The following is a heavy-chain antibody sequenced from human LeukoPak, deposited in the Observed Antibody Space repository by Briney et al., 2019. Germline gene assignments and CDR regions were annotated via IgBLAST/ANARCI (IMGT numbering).Heavy chain of an antibody. CDR2: ISINSNYI. CDR3: ASSVVGWFGERIEY. V-gene: IGHV3-21*01. D-gene: IGHD3-10*01. J-gene: IGHJ4*02. Sequence: GGSLRLSCEASGFIFNGYTMNWVRQAPGKGLEWVSSISINSNYIYYADSVKGRFTISRDNAKNSLYLQMNSLRAEDTAVYYCASSVVGWFGERIEYWGQGTLVTVSS. CDR1: GFIFNGYT.